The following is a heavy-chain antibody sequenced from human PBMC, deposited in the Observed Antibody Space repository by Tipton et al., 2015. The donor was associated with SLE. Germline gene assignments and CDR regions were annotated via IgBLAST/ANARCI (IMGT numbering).Heavy chain of an antibody. CDR1: GGSIRSYD. D-gene: IGHD2-21*02. CDR2: IRGSGATT. CDR3: AVGSDCSQ. Sequence: LFLTCTVSGGSIRSYDYKWTWIRQPPGTGLEWVSSIRGSGATTYYADSVKGRFTISRDNSKNTLSLQMNSLRVEDTAEYYCAVGSDCSQWGQGTPVTVSS. V-gene: IGHV3-23*01. J-gene: IGHJ4*02.